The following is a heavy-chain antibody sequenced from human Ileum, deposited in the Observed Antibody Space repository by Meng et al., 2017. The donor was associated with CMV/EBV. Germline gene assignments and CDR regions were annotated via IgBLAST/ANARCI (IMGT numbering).Heavy chain of an antibody. CDR1: GFSFSTYW. CDR3: AKNWGNDF. D-gene: IGHD7-27*01. J-gene: IGHJ4*02. V-gene: IGHV3-74*03. Sequence: EVQLVESGGGLVQPGGSLRLSCAASGFSFSTYWMHWVRQAPGKGLVWVSHVNGDETITKYADSVKGRFTISRDNSKNTLFLQMNSLRAEDTAVYYCAKNWGNDFWGQGTLVTVSS. CDR2: VNGDETIT.